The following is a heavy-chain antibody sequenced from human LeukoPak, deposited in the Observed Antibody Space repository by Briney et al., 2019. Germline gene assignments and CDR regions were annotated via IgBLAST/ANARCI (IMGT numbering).Heavy chain of an antibody. J-gene: IGHJ4*02. D-gene: IGHD2-21*02. CDR2: IYYSGST. CDR3: ACLVVVTAIVNRRYFDY. CDR1: GGSISSSSYY. V-gene: IGHV4-39*01. Sequence: PSETLSLTCTVSGGSISSSSYYWGWIRQPPGKGLEWIGSIYYSGSTYYNPSLKSRVTISVDTSKNQFSLKLSSVTAADTAVYYCACLVVVTAIVNRRYFDYWGQGTLVTVSS.